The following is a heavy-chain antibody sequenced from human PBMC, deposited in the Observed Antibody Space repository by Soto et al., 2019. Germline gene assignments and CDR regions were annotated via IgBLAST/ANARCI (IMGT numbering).Heavy chain of an antibody. Sequence: GGSRRLSCAASGFTFSKAWMSWVSLAPGKGVEGVDRIKSKTDGGTTDYAAAVEGRFTICREESNNTVYLQMDSLRTEDTAVYYCATKRTGIRPIVPGYWGQGTLVTVSS. CDR3: ATKRTGIRPIVPGY. J-gene: IGHJ4*02. CDR1: GFTFSKAW. CDR2: IKSKTDGGTT. V-gene: IGHV3-15*01. D-gene: IGHD6-13*01.